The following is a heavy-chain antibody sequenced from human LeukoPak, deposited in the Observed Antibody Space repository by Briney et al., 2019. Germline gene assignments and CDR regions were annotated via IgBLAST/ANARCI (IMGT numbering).Heavy chain of an antibody. J-gene: IGHJ4*02. V-gene: IGHV1-18*01. CDR2: ISAYNGNT. CDR3: ARDQRSGGSCGY. CDR1: GYTFTSYG. D-gene: IGHD2-15*01. Sequence: ASVKVSCKTSGYTFTSYGISWVRQAPGQGLEWMGWISAYNGNTNYAQKLQGRVTMTTDTSTSTAYMELRSLRSDDTAVYYCARDQRSGGSCGYWGQGTLVTVSS.